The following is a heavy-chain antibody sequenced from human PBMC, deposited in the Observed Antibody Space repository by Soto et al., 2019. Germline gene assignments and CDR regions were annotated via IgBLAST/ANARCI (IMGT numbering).Heavy chain of an antibody. CDR1: GGSIRSGGYA. CDR3: ARDSLTGNYFDP. CDR2: IYHSGYT. Sequence: QMRLQESGSGLVKPSETLSLTCAVSGGSIRSGGYAWNWIRQPPGKGLEWIGYIYHSGYTSYNPSLENRVTISVDKSKNQFSLTLSFVTAADTAVYYCARDSLTGNYFDPWGQGTLVTVSS. D-gene: IGHD1-7*01. J-gene: IGHJ5*02. V-gene: IGHV4-30-2*01.